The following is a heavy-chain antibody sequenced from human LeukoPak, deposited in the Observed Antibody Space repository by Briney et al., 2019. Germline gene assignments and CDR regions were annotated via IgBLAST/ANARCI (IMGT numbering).Heavy chain of an antibody. D-gene: IGHD1-14*01. CDR1: GFIFSDYG. J-gene: IGHJ3*02. Sequence: GRSLRLSCAASGFIFSDYGMHWVRQAPGKGLEWVAVIWNDGSNTYYGDSVKGLFTISRDNSKNTLYLQMNSLRDEDTAVYYCARGSEKDIWGQGTMVTVSS. V-gene: IGHV3-33*01. CDR3: ARGSEKDI. CDR2: IWNDGSNT.